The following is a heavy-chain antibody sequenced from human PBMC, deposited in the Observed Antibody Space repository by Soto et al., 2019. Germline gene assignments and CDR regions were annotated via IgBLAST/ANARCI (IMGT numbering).Heavy chain of an antibody. CDR2: IHPNSGIP. J-gene: IGHJ4*02. Sequence: QVQLVQSGAEVKKPGASMKVSCKASGYSFIDYFMHWVRQAPGQGLQWVGSIHPNSGIPKFSPEFLRRVTITRDTSLNTASLELDGLTSDDTGMYFCARDMRRGMRVEQPDYWAQGTLLTVSS. CDR1: GYSFIDYF. CDR3: ARDMRRGMRVEQPDY. V-gene: IGHV1-2*02. D-gene: IGHD2-8*01.